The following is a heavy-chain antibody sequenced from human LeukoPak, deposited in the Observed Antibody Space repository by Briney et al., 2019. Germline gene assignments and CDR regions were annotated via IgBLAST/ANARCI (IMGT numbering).Heavy chain of an antibody. V-gene: IGHV5-51*01. CDR3: ARRSECSGGSCYLGPVGY. Sequence: GESLKISCKGSGYSVTSYWIGWVRQMPGKGLEWMGIIYPGDSDTRYSPSFQGQVTISADKSISTAYLQWSSLKASDTAMYYCARRSECSGGSCYLGPVGYWGQGTLVTVSS. CDR1: GYSVTSYW. D-gene: IGHD2-15*01. CDR2: IYPGDSDT. J-gene: IGHJ4*02.